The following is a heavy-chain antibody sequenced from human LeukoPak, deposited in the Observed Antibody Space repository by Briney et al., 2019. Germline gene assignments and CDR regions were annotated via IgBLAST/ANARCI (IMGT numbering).Heavy chain of an antibody. CDR3: ARGWRPAGANWFDP. V-gene: IGHV4-34*01. CDR1: GGSFSGYY. D-gene: IGHD6-13*01. Sequence: NPSETLSLTCAVYGGSFSGYYWSWIRQPPGKGLEWIGEINHSGSTNYNPSLKSRVTISVDTSKNQFSLKLSSVTAADTAVYYCARGWRPAGANWFDPWGQGILVTVSS. CDR2: INHSGST. J-gene: IGHJ5*02.